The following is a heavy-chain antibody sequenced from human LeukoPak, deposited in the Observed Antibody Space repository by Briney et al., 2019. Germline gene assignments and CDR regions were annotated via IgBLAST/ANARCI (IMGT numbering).Heavy chain of an antibody. J-gene: IGHJ3*02. CDR3: ARPYDSSGNDAFDI. D-gene: IGHD3-22*01. V-gene: IGHV1-46*01. Sequence: ASVKVSCKASGYTFTSYYMHSVRQSPGQGLEWMGIINPSGGRTRYAQKFQGRVTMPRDMSTSTVYMELRRLRSEDTAVYYCARPYDSSGNDAFDIWGQGTMVTVSS. CDR1: GYTFTSYY. CDR2: INPSGGRT.